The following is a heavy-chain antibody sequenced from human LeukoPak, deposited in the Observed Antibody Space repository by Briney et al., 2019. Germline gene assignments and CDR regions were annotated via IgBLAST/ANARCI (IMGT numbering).Heavy chain of an antibody. D-gene: IGHD3-3*01. J-gene: IGHJ4*02. CDR3: ARDERLLSFLK. CDR1: GFTFSTYA. Sequence: GGSLRLSCAASGFTFSTYAMSWVRQAPGKGLEWVSLISGGGGSTYYADSVKGRFTISRDNSKNTLYLQMNSLRAEDTAIYYCARDERLLSFLKWGQGTLVTVSS. CDR2: ISGGGGST. V-gene: IGHV3-23*01.